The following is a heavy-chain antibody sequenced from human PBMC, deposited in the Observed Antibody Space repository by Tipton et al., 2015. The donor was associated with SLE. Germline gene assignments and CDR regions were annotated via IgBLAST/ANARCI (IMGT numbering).Heavy chain of an antibody. CDR1: GGTFSSYT. V-gene: IGHV1-69*04. D-gene: IGHD6-19*01. CDR3: ARDRAPSPVAGFPFDI. Sequence: QSGAEVKKPGSSVKVSCKASGGTFSSYTISWVRQAPGQGLEWMGRIIPILGIANYAQKFQGRVTITADKSTSTAYMELRSLRSDDTAVYYCARDRAPSPVAGFPFDIWGQGTMVTVSS. CDR2: IIPILGIA. J-gene: IGHJ3*02.